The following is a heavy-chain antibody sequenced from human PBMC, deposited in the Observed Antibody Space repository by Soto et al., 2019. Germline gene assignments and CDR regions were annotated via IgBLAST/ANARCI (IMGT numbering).Heavy chain of an antibody. D-gene: IGHD3-10*01. J-gene: IGHJ6*02. CDR3: ARQPDDSYGSGSYYYGMDV. CDR1: GYSFTNYW. CDR2: IDPSDSYT. Sequence: PGESLKISCKASGYSFTNYWISWVRQMPGKGLEWMGRIDPSDSYTNYSPSFQGHVTISADKSISTAYLQWSSLKASDTAMYYCARQPDDSYGSGSYYYGMDVWGQGTTVTVSS. V-gene: IGHV5-10-1*01.